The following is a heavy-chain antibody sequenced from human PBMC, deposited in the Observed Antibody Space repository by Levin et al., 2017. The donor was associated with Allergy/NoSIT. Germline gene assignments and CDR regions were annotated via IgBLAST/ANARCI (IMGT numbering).Heavy chain of an antibody. CDR2: IKSKTDGGTT. Sequence: GESLKISCAASGFTFRNAWMSWVRQAPGKGLEWVGRIKSKTDGGTTDYAAPVKGRFTISRDDSKNTLYLQMNSLKTEDTAVYYCSTDSRGLRLGESFFDFWGQGTLVTVSS. D-gene: IGHD3-16*01. V-gene: IGHV3-15*01. CDR1: GFTFRNAW. J-gene: IGHJ4*02. CDR3: STDSRGLRLGESFFDF.